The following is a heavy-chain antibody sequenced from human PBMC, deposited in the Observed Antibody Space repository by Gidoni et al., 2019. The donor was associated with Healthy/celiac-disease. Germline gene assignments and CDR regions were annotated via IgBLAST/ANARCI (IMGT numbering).Heavy chain of an antibody. CDR1: GFTFDDYA. CDR2: IIWNSGSI. V-gene: IGHV3-9*01. Sequence: EVQLVESGGGLVQPGRSLRLSCAASGFTFDDYAMHWVRQAPGKGLEWVSGIIWNSGSIGYADSVKGRFTISRDNAKNSLYLQMNSLRAEDTALYYCAKARSSSSSFDYWGQGTLVTVSS. D-gene: IGHD6-6*01. J-gene: IGHJ4*02. CDR3: AKARSSSSSFDY.